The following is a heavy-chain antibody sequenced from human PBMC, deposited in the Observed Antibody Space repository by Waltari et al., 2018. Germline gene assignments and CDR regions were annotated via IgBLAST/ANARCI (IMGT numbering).Heavy chain of an antibody. CDR2: ISYDGSNK. J-gene: IGHJ4*02. CDR3: AKDRAGSADY. Sequence: QVQLVESGGGVVQPGRSLRLSCAASGFTFSSYGMHWVRQAPGKGLEWVAVISYDGSNKYYADSVKGRLTISRDNSKNTLYLQMNSLRAEDTAVYYCAKDRAGSADYWGQGTLVTVSS. V-gene: IGHV3-30*18. CDR1: GFTFSSYG.